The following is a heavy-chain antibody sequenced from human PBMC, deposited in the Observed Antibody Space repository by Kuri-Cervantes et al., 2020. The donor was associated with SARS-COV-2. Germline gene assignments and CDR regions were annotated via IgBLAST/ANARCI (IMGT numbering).Heavy chain of an antibody. J-gene: IGHJ4*02. CDR1: GGSISSYY. Sequence: SETLSLTCTVSGGSISSYYCSWIRQPPGKGLEWIGYIYYSGSTNYNPSLKSRVTISVDTSKNQFSLKPSSVTAADTAVYYCARVYYDSSGYYEVRYFDYWGQGTLVTVSS. CDR2: IYYSGST. V-gene: IGHV4-59*01. D-gene: IGHD3-22*01. CDR3: ARVYYDSSGYYEVRYFDY.